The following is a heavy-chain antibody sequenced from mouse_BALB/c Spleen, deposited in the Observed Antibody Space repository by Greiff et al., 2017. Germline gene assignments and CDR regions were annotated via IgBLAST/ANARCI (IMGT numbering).Heavy chain of an antibody. Sequence: EVKLVESGPGLVKPSQSLSLTCTVTGYSITSDYAWNWIRQFPGNKLEWMGYISYSGSTSYNPSLKSRISITRDTSKNQFFLQLNSVTTEDTATYYCALTTVVAKRYFDVWGAGTTVTVSS. CDR2: ISYSGST. V-gene: IGHV3-2*02. CDR1: GYSITSDYA. J-gene: IGHJ1*01. D-gene: IGHD1-1*01. CDR3: ALTTVVAKRYFDV.